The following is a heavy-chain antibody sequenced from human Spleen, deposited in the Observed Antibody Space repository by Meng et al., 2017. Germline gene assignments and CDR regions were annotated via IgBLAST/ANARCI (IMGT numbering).Heavy chain of an antibody. J-gene: IGHJ3*01. CDR2: INPSGGST. V-gene: IGHV1-46*01. CDR1: GYTFTSYY. CDR3: AKDQTGNRDGVGTFDV. D-gene: IGHD3-9*01. Sequence: ASVKVSCKASGYTFTSYYMHWVRQAPGQGLEWMGIINPSGGSTSYAQKFQGRVTMTRDTSTSTVYMELSSLRSEDTAVYYCAKDQTGNRDGVGTFDVWGQGTMVTVSS.